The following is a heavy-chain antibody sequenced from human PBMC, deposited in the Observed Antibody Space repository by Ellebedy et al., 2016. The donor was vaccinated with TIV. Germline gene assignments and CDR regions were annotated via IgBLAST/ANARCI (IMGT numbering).Heavy chain of an antibody. CDR1: GFTFSNYG. J-gene: IGHJ4*02. CDR2: ISYDGTNK. V-gene: IGHV3-30*18. CDR3: AKPYCSGGYCYWGYYFDS. D-gene: IGHD2-21*01. Sequence: PGGSLRLSCAASGFTFSNYGMHWVRQAPGKGLEWVAVISYDGTNKYYADSVKGRITISRDNSKNTLYLQMNSLRAEDTAVYYCAKPYCSGGYCYWGYYFDSWGQGSLVTVSS.